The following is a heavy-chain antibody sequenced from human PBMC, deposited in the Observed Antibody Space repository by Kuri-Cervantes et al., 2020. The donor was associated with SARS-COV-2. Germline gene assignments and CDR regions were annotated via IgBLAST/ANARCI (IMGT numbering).Heavy chain of an antibody. CDR1: GFSFSIYT. CDR3: ARAVRYSGSYIDY. V-gene: IGHV3-21*01. D-gene: IGHD1-26*01. Sequence: GGSLRLSCATSGFSFSIYTMTWVRQVPGKGLEWVSSISGESDSIDYADSVKGRFTISRDNSKNTLYLQMNSLRAEDTAVYYCARAVRYSGSYIDYWGQGTLVTVSS. CDR2: ISGESDSI. J-gene: IGHJ4*02.